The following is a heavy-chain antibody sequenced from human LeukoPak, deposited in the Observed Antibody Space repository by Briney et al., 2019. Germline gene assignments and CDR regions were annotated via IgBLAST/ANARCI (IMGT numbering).Heavy chain of an antibody. CDR2: IYSSGST. V-gene: IGHV4-59*01. Sequence: SETLSLTCTVSGGSISSYYWSWIRQPPGKGLEWIGYIYSSGSTNYNPSLKSRVTISVDTSKNQFSLKLSSVTAADTAVYYCARFTYYYVSGSNDAFDIWGQGTMVTVSS. CDR3: ARFTYYYVSGSNDAFDI. CDR1: GGSISSYY. J-gene: IGHJ3*02. D-gene: IGHD3-10*01.